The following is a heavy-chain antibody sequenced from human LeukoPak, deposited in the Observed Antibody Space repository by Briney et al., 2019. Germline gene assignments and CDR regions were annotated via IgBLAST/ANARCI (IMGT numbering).Heavy chain of an antibody. CDR2: INSDGSNI. CDR3: ARDLELVYYNSTAYDY. J-gene: IGHJ4*01. V-gene: IGHV3-74*01. CDR1: GFSFSIYW. D-gene: IGHD3-22*01. Sequence: PGGSLRLSCAASGFSFSIYWLHSVRHSPEKGVMWVLRINSDGSNIAYADSVKGRFTISRDNAKNTLYLQMNSLRAEDTAVYYCARDLELVYYNSTAYDYWGHGTLVTVSS.